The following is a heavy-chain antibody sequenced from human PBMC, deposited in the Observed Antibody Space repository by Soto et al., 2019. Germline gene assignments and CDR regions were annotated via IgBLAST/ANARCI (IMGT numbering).Heavy chain of an antibody. J-gene: IGHJ6*02. CDR1: GFTFSNYG. CDR3: AKDAVAVYGSAMDV. V-gene: IGHV3-23*01. D-gene: IGHD2-8*01. Sequence: PGGSLRLSCAASGFTFSNYGMSWVRQAPGKGLEWVSTITGSGASTYYADSVKGRFTISRDNSKNTLYLQMNSLKAADTAVFYCAKDAVAVYGSAMDVWGQGTTVTVS. CDR2: ITGSGAST.